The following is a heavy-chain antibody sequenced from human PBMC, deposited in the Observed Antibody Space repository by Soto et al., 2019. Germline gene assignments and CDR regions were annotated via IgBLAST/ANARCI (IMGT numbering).Heavy chain of an antibody. CDR2: IYPGDSDT. J-gene: IGHJ3*02. V-gene: IGHV5-51*01. CDR3: ARRVVVVAASDAFDI. D-gene: IGHD2-15*01. CDR1: GYSFTSYW. Sequence: PGESLKISCKGSGYSFTSYWSGWVRQMPGKGLEWMGIIYPGDSDTRYSPSFQGQVTISADKSISTAYLQWSSLKASDTAMYYCARRVVVVAASDAFDIWGQGTMVTVSS.